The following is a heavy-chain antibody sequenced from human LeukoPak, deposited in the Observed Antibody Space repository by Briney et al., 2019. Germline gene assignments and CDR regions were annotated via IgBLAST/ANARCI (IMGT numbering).Heavy chain of an antibody. CDR1: GYTFTSYA. J-gene: IGHJ4*02. CDR3: AAIRRDGYNYFDY. Sequence: ASVKVSCKASGYTFTSYAMHWVRQAPGQRLEWMGWINAGNGNTKYSQKFQGRVTITRDTSASTAYMELSSLRSEDTAVYYCAAIRRDGYNYFDYWGQGTLVTVSS. V-gene: IGHV1-3*01. D-gene: IGHD5-24*01. CDR2: INAGNGNT.